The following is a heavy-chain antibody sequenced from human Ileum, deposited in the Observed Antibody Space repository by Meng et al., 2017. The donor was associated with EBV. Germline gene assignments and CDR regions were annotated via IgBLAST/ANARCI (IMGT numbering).Heavy chain of an antibody. CDR1: GGSFSDYF. D-gene: IGHD2-8*02. Sequence: QVQRQQGGAGPLKPSETRPLPCAVYGGSFSDYFWSWIRQPPGKGLEWIGEINHNGGTNYNPSLNPSLKSRVTISVDTSKNQFSLKLSSVTAADTAVYYCARGGGVLTPLDYWGQGTLVTVSS. CDR2: INHNGGT. J-gene: IGHJ4*02. V-gene: IGHV4-34*01. CDR3: ARGGGVLTPLDY.